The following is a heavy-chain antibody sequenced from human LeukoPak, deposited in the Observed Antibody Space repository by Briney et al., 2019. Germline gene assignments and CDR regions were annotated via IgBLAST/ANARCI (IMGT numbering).Heavy chain of an antibody. V-gene: IGHV4-4*02. CDR3: VNREENWFDP. Sequence: SETLSLTCTVSGDSINSLDLWSWVRQPPGKGLEWIGEMYLSGTTHSNPSVKSRVTISIDKSKNQFFLNLSSVTAADTAVYYCVNREENWFDPWGQGTLVTVSS. CDR2: MYLSGTT. CDR1: GDSINSLDL. D-gene: IGHD1-26*01. J-gene: IGHJ5*02.